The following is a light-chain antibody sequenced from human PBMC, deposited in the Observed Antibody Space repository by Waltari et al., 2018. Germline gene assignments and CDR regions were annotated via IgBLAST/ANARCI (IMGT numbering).Light chain of an antibody. CDR2: EDN. V-gene: IGLV6-57*01. CDR1: SGSIASNS. Sequence: NFMLTQPHSVSESPGKTVTISCPRSSGSIASNSVPWYQQRPGSSPTTVIYEDNQRPSGVPDRFSGSIDSSSNSASLTISGLKTEDEADYYCQSYDSSNPWVFGGGTKLTVL. CDR3: QSYDSSNPWV. J-gene: IGLJ3*02.